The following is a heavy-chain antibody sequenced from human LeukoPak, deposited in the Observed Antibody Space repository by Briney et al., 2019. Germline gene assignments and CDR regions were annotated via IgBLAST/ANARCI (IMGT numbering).Heavy chain of an antibody. CDR3: ARDAGQLGRLYYFDY. V-gene: IGHV3-30*01. D-gene: IGHD1-1*01. Sequence: GGSLRLSCAASGFTFSSYAMHWVRQAPGKGLEWVAVISYDGSNKYYADSVKGRFTISRDNSKNTLYLQMNSLRAEDTAVYYCARDAGQLGRLYYFDYWGQGTLVTVSS. CDR1: GFTFSSYA. CDR2: ISYDGSNK. J-gene: IGHJ4*02.